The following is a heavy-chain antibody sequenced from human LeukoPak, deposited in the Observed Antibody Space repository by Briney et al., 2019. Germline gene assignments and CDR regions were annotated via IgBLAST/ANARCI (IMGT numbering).Heavy chain of an antibody. CDR1: GFTFSSYG. D-gene: IGHD1-7*01. V-gene: IGHV3-30*03. CDR2: ISYDGSNK. J-gene: IGHJ4*02. Sequence: QTGGSLRLSCAASGFTFSSYGMRWVRQAPGKGLEWVAVISYDGSNKYYADSVKGRFTISRDNAKNSLYLQMNSLRAEDTAVYYCARAHNWKYGSFDFWGQGTLVTVSS. CDR3: ARAHNWKYGSFDF.